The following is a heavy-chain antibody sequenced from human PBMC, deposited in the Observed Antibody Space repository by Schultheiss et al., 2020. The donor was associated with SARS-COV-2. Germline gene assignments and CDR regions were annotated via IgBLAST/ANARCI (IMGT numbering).Heavy chain of an antibody. CDR2: IYSGGST. Sequence: GGSLRLSCAASGFTVSSNYMSWVRQAPGKGLEWVAVIYSGGSTYYADSVKGRFTISRDNSKNTLYLQMNSLRAEDTAVYYCASIQTYYYDRWGQGTLVTVSS. V-gene: IGHV3-66*01. CDR3: ASIQTYYYDR. CDR1: GFTVSSNY. D-gene: IGHD3-22*01. J-gene: IGHJ4*02.